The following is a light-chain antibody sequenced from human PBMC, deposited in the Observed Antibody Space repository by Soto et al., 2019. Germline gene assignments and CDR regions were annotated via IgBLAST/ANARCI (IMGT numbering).Light chain of an antibody. CDR1: QTVDSTY. J-gene: IGKJ4*01. CDR3: HQRSNWPPT. CDR2: RAS. V-gene: IGKV3D-20*02. Sequence: EVVLTQSPGTLSLSPGERATLSCRASQTVDSTYLAWYQQKPGQAPRLLIYRASSRAAGVPDRFSGSGSGTDFTLTISKLDPEDFAVYYCHQRSNWPPTFGGGTKVEIK.